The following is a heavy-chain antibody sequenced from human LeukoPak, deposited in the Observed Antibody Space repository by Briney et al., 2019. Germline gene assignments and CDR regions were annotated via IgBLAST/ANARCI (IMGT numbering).Heavy chain of an antibody. D-gene: IGHD1-1*01. J-gene: IGHJ4*02. Sequence: PGGSLRLSCAASGFTFSNYEMYWVRQAPGRGLEWVSYISSGGSTINYADSVKGRFTISRDNAKNSLYLQMNSLRAEDTAVYYCARDQLGPFDYWGQGTLVTVSS. CDR3: ARDQLGPFDY. CDR2: ISSGGSTI. V-gene: IGHV3-48*03. CDR1: GFTFSNYE.